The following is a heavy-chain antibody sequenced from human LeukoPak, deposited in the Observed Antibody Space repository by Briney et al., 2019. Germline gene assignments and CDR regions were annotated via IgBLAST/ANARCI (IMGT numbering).Heavy chain of an antibody. CDR1: GFTFSNAW. V-gene: IGHV3-15*01. J-gene: IGHJ4*02. CDR3: TTDDYSD. Sequence: PGGTLRLSCAASGFTFSNAWMSWVRRAPGKGLEWVGGIRSKSQGGTADYAAHVKGRFTISRDDAANTLYLQMNSLKTEDTALYYCTTDDYSDWGQGTLVTVSS. D-gene: IGHD4/OR15-4a*01. CDR2: IRSKSQGGTA.